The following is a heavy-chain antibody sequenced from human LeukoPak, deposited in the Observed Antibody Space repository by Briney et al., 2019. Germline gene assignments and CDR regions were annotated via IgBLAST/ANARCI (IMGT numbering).Heavy chain of an antibody. CDR2: IYYSGSI. J-gene: IGHJ4*02. Sequence: PSETLSLTCTVSGGSISSGGYYWSWIRQHPGKGLEWIGYIYYSGSIYYNPSLKSRVTISVDTSKNQLSLKLSSVTAADTAVYYCAGWYSSSWYEGPSFDYWGQGTLVTVSS. V-gene: IGHV4-31*03. CDR1: GGSISSGGYY. D-gene: IGHD6-13*01. CDR3: AGWYSSSWYEGPSFDY.